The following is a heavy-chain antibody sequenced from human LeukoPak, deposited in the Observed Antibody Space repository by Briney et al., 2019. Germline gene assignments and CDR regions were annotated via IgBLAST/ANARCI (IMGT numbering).Heavy chain of an antibody. CDR1: GFTFSSYW. V-gene: IGHV3-74*01. CDR2: INNDGSST. D-gene: IGHD6-13*01. CDR3: ARGLAAANY. J-gene: IGHJ4*02. Sequence: GGSLRLSCAASGFTFSSYWMHWVRQVPGKGLVWVSHINNDGSSTSYADSVKGRFTISRDNAKNSLYLQMNSLRAEDTAVYYCARGLAAANYWGQGTLVTVSS.